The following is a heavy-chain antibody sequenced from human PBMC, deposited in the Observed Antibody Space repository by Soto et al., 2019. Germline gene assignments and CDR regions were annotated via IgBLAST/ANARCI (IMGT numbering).Heavy chain of an antibody. D-gene: IGHD3-22*01. CDR1: GGSISSSSYY. CDR2: IYYSGST. V-gene: IGHV4-39*01. J-gene: IGHJ4*02. Sequence: SETLSLTCTVSGGSISSSSYYWGWIRQPPGKGLEWIGSIYYSGSTYYNPSLKSRVTISVDTSKNQFPLKLSSVTAADTAVYYCARQYYYDSSGYSGQFDYWGQGTLVTVSS. CDR3: ARQYYYDSSGYSGQFDY.